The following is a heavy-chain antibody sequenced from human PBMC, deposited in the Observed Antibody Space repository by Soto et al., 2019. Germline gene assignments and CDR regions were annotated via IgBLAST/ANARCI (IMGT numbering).Heavy chain of an antibody. CDR2: ISAYNGNT. CDR3: ARDDPLGYSSGWDLDY. D-gene: IGHD6-19*01. J-gene: IGHJ4*02. CDR1: GYTFTSYG. Sequence: GASVKVSCKASGYTFTSYGINWVRQAPGQGLEWMGWISAYNGNTNYAQKLQGRVTMTTDTSTSTAYMELRSLRSDDTAVYYCARDDPLGYSSGWDLDYWGQGTLVTVSS. V-gene: IGHV1-18*01.